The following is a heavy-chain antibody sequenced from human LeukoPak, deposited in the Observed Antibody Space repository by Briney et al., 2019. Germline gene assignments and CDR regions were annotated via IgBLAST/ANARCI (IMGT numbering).Heavy chain of an antibody. V-gene: IGHV4-61*01. CDR3: ARGYCTGGVCPDGFDI. D-gene: IGHD2-8*02. J-gene: IGHJ3*02. CDR1: GGSLSSGIYY. CDR2: IYYSGST. Sequence: SETLSLTCTVSGGSLSSGIYYWSSIRQPPGKGLEWIGYIYYSGSTNYNPSLKSRVTMSVETSKNQFSLKVTSVNAADTAVYYCARGYCTGGVCPDGFDIWGQGTMVTVSS.